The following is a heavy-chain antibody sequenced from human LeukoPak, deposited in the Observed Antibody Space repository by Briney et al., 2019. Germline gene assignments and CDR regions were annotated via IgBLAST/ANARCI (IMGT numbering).Heavy chain of an antibody. Sequence: PEASVKVSCKASGYTFTNYGISWVRQAPGQGLEWMGWISAYNGNTNYAQNLQGRVTMTTDTSTSTAYMELRSLRSDDTAVYYCARAVYSRSSDAFDIWGQGTMVTVSS. CDR3: ARAVYSRSSDAFDI. CDR1: GYTFTNYG. D-gene: IGHD6-6*01. J-gene: IGHJ3*02. V-gene: IGHV1-18*01. CDR2: ISAYNGNT.